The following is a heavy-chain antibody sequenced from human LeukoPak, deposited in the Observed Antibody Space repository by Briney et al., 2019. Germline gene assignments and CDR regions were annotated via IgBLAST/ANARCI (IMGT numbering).Heavy chain of an antibody. CDR3: ASSGYYDSSIFDY. D-gene: IGHD3-22*01. V-gene: IGHV3-53*04. CDR1: GFNVSSNY. Sequence: GGSLRLSCGASGFNVSSNYMSWVRQAPGKGLEWVSAIYSGGSTYYAESVKGRFTISRHNSKNTLYLQMNSLRPEDTAVYYCASSGYYDSSIFDYWGQGTLVTVSS. J-gene: IGHJ4*02. CDR2: IYSGGST.